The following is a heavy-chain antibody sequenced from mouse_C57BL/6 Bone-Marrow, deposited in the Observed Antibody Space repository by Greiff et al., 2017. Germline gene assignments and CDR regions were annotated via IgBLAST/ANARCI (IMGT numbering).Heavy chain of an antibody. V-gene: IGHV7-3*01. J-gene: IGHJ2*01. CDR3: ARGGTAQATDY. CDR1: GFTFTDYY. D-gene: IGHD3-2*02. Sequence: EVKLMESGGGLVQPGGSLSLSCAASGFTFTDYYMSWVRQPPGKALEWLGFIRNKANGYTTEYSASVKGRFTISRDNSQSILYLQMNALRAEDSATYYCARGGTAQATDYWGQGTTLTVSS. CDR2: IRNKANGYTT.